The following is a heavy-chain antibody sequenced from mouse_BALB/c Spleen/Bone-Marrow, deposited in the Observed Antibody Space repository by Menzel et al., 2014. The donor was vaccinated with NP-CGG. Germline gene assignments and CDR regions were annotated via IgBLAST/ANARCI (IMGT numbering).Heavy chain of an antibody. V-gene: IGHV14-1*02. CDR2: IDPENGNT. CDR1: GFNIKDYY. D-gene: IGHD1-1*01. Sequence: VQLKDSGAEFVRPGALVKLSCNASGFNIKDYYMHWVKQRPEQGLEWIGWIDPENGNTLYDPKFPGKASITADTSSNTAYLQLSSLTSEDTAVYYCTRWVYYGSSYFDYWNQSTTLKVSS. J-gene: IGHJ2*01. CDR3: TRWVYYGSSYFDY.